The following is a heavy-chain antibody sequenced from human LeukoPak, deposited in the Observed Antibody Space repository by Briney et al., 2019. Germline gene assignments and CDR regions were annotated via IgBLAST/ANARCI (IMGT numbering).Heavy chain of an antibody. J-gene: IGHJ6*02. CDR2: IDPSGGST. CDR1: GYTFTTYY. Sequence: ASVKVSCKASGYTFTTYYIHWVRQAPGQGLEWMGIIDPSGGSTSYAQKFQGRVTMTRDTSTSTVYMELSSLRSEDTAVYYCARDGTEGYYYGMDVWGQGTTVTVSS. V-gene: IGHV1-46*01. CDR3: ARDGTEGYYYGMDV.